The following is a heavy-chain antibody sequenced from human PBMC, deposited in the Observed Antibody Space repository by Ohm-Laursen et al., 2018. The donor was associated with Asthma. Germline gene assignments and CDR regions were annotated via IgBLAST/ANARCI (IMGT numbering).Heavy chain of an antibody. V-gene: IGHV1-69*13. D-gene: IGHD6-19*01. CDR2: IVPRLGTP. Sequence: VASVKVSCKASGGSFRTYAINWVRQAPGQGLEWMGGIVPRLGTPIYAQAFEGRVAITADESTSTVYMELTSLRSDDTAIYYCARDNWAAVAASWGQGTLVSVSS. J-gene: IGHJ4*02. CDR3: ARDNWAAVAAS. CDR1: GGSFRTYA.